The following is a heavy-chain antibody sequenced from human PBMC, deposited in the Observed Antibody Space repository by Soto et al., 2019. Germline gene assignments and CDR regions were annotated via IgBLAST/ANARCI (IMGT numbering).Heavy chain of an antibody. D-gene: IGHD2-15*01. CDR3: ARDRAYCSGGSCYGRYFDY. V-gene: IGHV4-31*03. CDR2: IYYSGST. J-gene: IGHJ4*02. Sequence: QVQLQESGPGLVKPSQTLSLTCTVSGGSISSGGYYWSWIRQHPGKGLEWIGYIYYSGSTYYNPSLKSRVTISVATSKNQFSLKLSSVTAADTAVYYCARDRAYCSGGSCYGRYFDYWGQGTLVTVSS. CDR1: GGSISSGGYY.